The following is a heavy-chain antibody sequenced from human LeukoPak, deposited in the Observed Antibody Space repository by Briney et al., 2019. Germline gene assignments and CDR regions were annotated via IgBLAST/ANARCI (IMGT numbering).Heavy chain of an antibody. Sequence: GESLKISCKGSGYSFTSYWIGWVRQMPGKGLEWMGIIYPGDSDTRYSPSFQGQVTISADKSISTAYLQWSSLKASDTAMYYCARGMYYDFWSGYYPPSDWFDPWGQGTLVTVSS. D-gene: IGHD3-3*01. CDR3: ARGMYYDFWSGYYPPSDWFDP. CDR1: GYSFTSYW. V-gene: IGHV5-51*01. J-gene: IGHJ5*02. CDR2: IYPGDSDT.